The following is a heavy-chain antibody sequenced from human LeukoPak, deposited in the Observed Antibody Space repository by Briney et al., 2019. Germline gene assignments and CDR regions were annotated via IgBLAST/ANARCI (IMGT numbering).Heavy chain of an antibody. CDR3: ARAPLDDSSGYYYTPSFDY. V-gene: IGHV3-30-3*01. CDR1: GFTFSSYA. J-gene: IGHJ4*02. CDR2: ISYDGSKK. D-gene: IGHD3-22*01. Sequence: PGGSLRLSCAASGFTFSSYAMHWVRQAPGKGLEWVAVISYDGSKKYYADSVKGRFTISRDNSKNTLYLQMNSLRAEDTAVYYCARAPLDDSSGYYYTPSFDYWGQGTLVTVSS.